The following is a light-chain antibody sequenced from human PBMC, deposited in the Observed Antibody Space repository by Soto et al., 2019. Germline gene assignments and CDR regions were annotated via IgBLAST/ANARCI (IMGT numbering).Light chain of an antibody. J-gene: IGKJ1*01. CDR1: QSVSSSY. V-gene: IGKV3-20*01. CDR2: GTS. CDR3: QQYGSSSWT. Sequence: EIVLTQSPGTLSLSPGEKATKSCRASQSVSSSYLAWYQQKPGQAPRLLIYGTSSRATAIPDRFSGSGSGTDFTLTISRLEPEDFAVYYCQQYGSSSWTFGQGTKV.